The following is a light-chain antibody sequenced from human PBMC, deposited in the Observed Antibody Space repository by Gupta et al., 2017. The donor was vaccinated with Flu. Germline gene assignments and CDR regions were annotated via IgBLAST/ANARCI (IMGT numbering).Light chain of an antibody. CDR2: EVT. J-gene: IGLJ1*01. Sequence: HSALTQPASVSGSPGQSITISCPGTSNDVGCYNYVSWYQQHPGKAPNLLIYEVTHRPSWVSNRFSGSKSGDTASLTISGLQSEDEADYYCSSQTNTATLVVFGTGTKVSVL. V-gene: IGLV2-14*03. CDR1: SNDVGCYNY. CDR3: SSQTNTATLVV.